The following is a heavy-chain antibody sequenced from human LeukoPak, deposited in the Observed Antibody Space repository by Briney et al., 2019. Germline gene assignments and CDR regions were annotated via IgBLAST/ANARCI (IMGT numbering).Heavy chain of an antibody. J-gene: IGHJ3*02. CDR3: AKDEFVASDFTGAFDI. CDR1: GFTFSSYS. CDR2: ISSSSSYI. V-gene: IGHV3-21*04. D-gene: IGHD2-8*02. Sequence: PGGSLRLSCAASGFTFSSYSMNWVRQAPGKGLEWVSSISSSSSYIYYADSVKGQFTISRDNAKNSLYLQMNSLRAEDMALYYCAKDEFVASDFTGAFDIWGQGTMVTVSS.